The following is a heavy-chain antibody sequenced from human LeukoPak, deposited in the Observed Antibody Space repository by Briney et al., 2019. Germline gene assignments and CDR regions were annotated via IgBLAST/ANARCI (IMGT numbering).Heavy chain of an antibody. V-gene: IGHV3-21*01. Sequence: KPGGSLRLSCAASGFTFSNYSMNWVRQAPGKGLEWVSSISSSSSYIYYADSVKGRFTISRDNAKNSLYLQMNSLRAEDTAVYYCARDYSSGWYGLGAFDIWGQGTMVTVSS. CDR1: GFTFSNYS. CDR3: ARDYSSGWYGLGAFDI. CDR2: ISSSSSYI. D-gene: IGHD6-19*01. J-gene: IGHJ3*02.